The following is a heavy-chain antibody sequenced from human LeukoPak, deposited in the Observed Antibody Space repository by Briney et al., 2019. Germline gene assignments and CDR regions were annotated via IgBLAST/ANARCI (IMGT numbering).Heavy chain of an antibody. Sequence: PSETLSLTCTVSGYFINSGYYWGWIRQPPGKGLEWIGYIYYSGSTKYNPSLKSRVTISVDTSKNQFSLKLSSVTAADTAVYYCARAKYSYGRRGIRFDYWGQGTLVTVSS. CDR2: IYYSGST. D-gene: IGHD5-18*01. J-gene: IGHJ4*02. CDR1: GYFINSGYY. V-gene: IGHV4-61*01. CDR3: ARAKYSYGRRGIRFDY.